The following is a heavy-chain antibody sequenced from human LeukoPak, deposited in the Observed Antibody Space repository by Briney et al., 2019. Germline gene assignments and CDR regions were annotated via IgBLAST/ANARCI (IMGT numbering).Heavy chain of an antibody. J-gene: IGHJ4*02. D-gene: IGHD3-10*01. V-gene: IGHV3-23*01. Sequence: GGSLRLSCAASGFTFSSYAVNWVRQAPGKGLEWVAGISSGDRTFHAESVKGRFTISRDKSKDTLYLQMNSLRAEDTAVYYCAKMTDSTPYSSGTFDSWGQGTLVTVSS. CDR2: ISSGDRT. CDR3: AKMTDSTPYSSGTFDS. CDR1: GFTFSSYA.